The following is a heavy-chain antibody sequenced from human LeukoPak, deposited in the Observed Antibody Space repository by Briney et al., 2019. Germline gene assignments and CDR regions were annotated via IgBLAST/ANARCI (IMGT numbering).Heavy chain of an antibody. J-gene: IGHJ5*02. V-gene: IGHV4-4*02. D-gene: IGHD5-18*01. Sequence: SETLSLTCAVSGGSISSSNWWSWVRQPPGKGLEWIGEIYHSGSTNYNPSLKSRVTISVDTSKNQFSLKLSSVTAADTAVYYCARHSKRGIQLSRVMFDPWGQGTLVTVSS. CDR3: ARHSKRGIQLSRVMFDP. CDR2: IYHSGST. CDR1: GGSISSSNW.